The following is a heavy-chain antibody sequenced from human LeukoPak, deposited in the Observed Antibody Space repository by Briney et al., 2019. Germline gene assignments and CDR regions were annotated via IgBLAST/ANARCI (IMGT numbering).Heavy chain of an antibody. J-gene: IGHJ5*02. V-gene: IGHV1-18*01. CDR3: VRDIQWRFDP. CDR1: VYIFTSYG. Sequence: ASETVSFKASVYIFTSYGISWVRQAPGQGLAWMGWISTNKGNTNYAQRLQGRVTMTTDTSTGTAYMELRSLRSDDTAIYYCVRDIQWRFDPWGQGTLVTVSS. CDR2: ISTNKGNT. D-gene: IGHD2-8*01.